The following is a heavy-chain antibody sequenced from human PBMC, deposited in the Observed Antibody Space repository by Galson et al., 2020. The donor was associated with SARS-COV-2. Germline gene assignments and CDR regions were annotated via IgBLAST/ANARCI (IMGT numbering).Heavy chain of an antibody. V-gene: IGHV3-48*02. J-gene: IGHJ4*02. D-gene: IGHD6-19*01. CDR1: GFTFSDYS. CDR3: ARGDDIAVAGWLYYFGY. Sequence: GESLKISCAASGFTFSDYSMNWVRQAPGKGLEWVLYISSSSNTIYYADSVEGRFTISRDNAKNSLYVQMNSLRDEDTAVYYCARGDDIAVAGWLYYFGYWGQGTLVTVSS. CDR2: ISSSSNTI.